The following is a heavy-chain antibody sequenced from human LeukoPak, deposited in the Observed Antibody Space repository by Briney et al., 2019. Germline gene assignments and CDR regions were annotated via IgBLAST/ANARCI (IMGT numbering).Heavy chain of an antibody. CDR2: ISRSGTST. V-gene: IGHV3-23*01. CDR3: ARDLGWIYYDTCGYLDY. CDR1: GGSISSGNYY. J-gene: IGHJ4*01. D-gene: IGHD3-9*01. Sequence: LSLTCTVSGGSISSGNYYWSWVRQAPGKGLEWVSAISRSGTSTYYADSVKGRFTISRANSNNTLYLQMNSLRAEDTAVYYCARDLGWIYYDTCGYLDYWGQGSLVTVSS.